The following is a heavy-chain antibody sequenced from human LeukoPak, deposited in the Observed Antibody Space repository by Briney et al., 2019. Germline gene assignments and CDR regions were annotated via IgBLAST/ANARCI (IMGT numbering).Heavy chain of an antibody. V-gene: IGHV1-2*02. D-gene: IGHD4-17*01. Sequence: ASLKVSCMPSGYTFTGYYMHWVRQAPGQGLEWMGWINPNSGGTNYAQKFEGRVTMTRDTSISTAYMELSRLRSDDTAVYYCAIPASGDYTYYYYMDVWGKGTTVTVSS. CDR3: AIPASGDYTYYYYMDV. CDR1: GYTFTGYY. CDR2: INPNSGGT. J-gene: IGHJ6*03.